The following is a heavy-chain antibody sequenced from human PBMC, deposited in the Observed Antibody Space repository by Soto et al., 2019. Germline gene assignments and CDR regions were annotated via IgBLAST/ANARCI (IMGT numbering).Heavy chain of an antibody. CDR3: AKGLTMVRGVITDFDY. J-gene: IGHJ4*02. Sequence: GGSLRLSCAASGFTFSSYAMSWVRQAPGKGLEWVSAISGSGGSTYYTDSVKGRFTISRDNSKNTLYLQMNSLRAEDTAVYYCAKGLTMVRGVITDFDYWGQGTLVTVSS. D-gene: IGHD3-10*01. V-gene: IGHV3-23*01. CDR2: ISGSGGST. CDR1: GFTFSSYA.